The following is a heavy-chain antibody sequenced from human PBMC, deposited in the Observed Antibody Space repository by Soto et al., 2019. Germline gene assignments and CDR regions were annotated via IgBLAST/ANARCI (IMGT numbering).Heavy chain of an antibody. CDR1: GLSITDSEMG. CDR3: ARRHLAVAVSPWFDP. Sequence: QVTLKESGPVLVKPTETLTLRCTVSGLSITDSEMGVSWIRQPPGQPLGWLAHIDSSGEKSYRTFLKSRIAISKDTSKSQIVLTMTNTDPADTATYYCARRHLAVAVSPWFDPWGQGIPVTVSS. V-gene: IGHV2-26*01. CDR2: IDSSGEK. D-gene: IGHD6-19*01. J-gene: IGHJ5*02.